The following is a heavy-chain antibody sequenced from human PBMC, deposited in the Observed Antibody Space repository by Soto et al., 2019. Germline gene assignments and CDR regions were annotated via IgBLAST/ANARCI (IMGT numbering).Heavy chain of an antibody. CDR3: TTGGGDTWPSL. J-gene: IGHJ4*02. CDR1: DISFSNAW. CDR2: IKSEANGGTT. Sequence: ELQLVESGGGLLKPEGSLTLSCAASDISFSNAWMNWVRQAPGKGLEWVGRIKSEANGGTTDYAANVKGKFTISRDDSKRTVYLYMSSLKTDDTAVYYCTTGGGDTWPSLRGQGTHVTVSS. D-gene: IGHD2-21*02. V-gene: IGHV3-15*07.